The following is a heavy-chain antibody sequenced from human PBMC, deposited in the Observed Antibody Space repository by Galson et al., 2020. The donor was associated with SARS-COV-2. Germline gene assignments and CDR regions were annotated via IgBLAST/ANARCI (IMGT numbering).Heavy chain of an antibody. CDR1: GFTFSSHG. Sequence: GESLKISCAASGFTFSSHGMHWGRQGPGKGLEWVAVISYDGSNKYYADSVKGRFTISRDNSKNAMYLQMNSLRAEDTAVYYCAKSRMGDYYYGMGVWGQATTVTVSS. D-gene: IGHD3-16*01. J-gene: IGHJ6*02. V-gene: IGHV3-30*18. CDR2: ISYDGSNK. CDR3: AKSRMGDYYYGMGV.